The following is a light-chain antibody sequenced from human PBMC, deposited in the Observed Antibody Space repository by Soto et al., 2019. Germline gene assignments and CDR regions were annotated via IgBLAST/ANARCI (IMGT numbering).Light chain of an antibody. Sequence: IVLTQSPAPLSVSPGERATLSCRASQSVSGDLAWYHHKPGQAPRLLIYDASTRALDTPARFAGSGSGTEFTLTISSLQSEDFAVYFCQQYNYWPITFGQGTRLEIK. CDR1: QSVSGD. V-gene: IGKV3-15*01. CDR3: QQYNYWPIT. J-gene: IGKJ5*01. CDR2: DAS.